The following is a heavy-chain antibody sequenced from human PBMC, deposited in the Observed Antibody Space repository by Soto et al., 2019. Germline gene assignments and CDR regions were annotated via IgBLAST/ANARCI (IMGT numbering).Heavy chain of an antibody. CDR3: AAENYYDSSGYYSPVFDY. CDR1: GFTFTSSA. J-gene: IGHJ4*02. CDR2: IVVGSGNT. D-gene: IGHD3-22*01. Sequence: SVKVSCKASGFTFTSSAVQWVRQARGQRLEWIGWIVVGSGNTNYAQKFQERVTITRDMSTSTAYMELSSLRSEDTAVYYCAAENYYDSSGYYSPVFDYWGQGTLVTVSS. V-gene: IGHV1-58*01.